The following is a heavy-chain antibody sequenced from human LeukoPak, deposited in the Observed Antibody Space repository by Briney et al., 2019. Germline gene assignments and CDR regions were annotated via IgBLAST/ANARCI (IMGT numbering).Heavy chain of an antibody. D-gene: IGHD1-1*01. CDR3: ARGNSRGDFDY. CDR1: GYTFTNFA. V-gene: IGHV1-3*01. J-gene: IGHJ4*02. CDR2: INAGNGNT. Sequence: GASVKVSCKASGYTFTNFAMHWVRQAPGQRLEWMGWINAGNGNTKYSQKFQGRVTITRDTSASTAYMELSSLRSEDTAVYYCARGNSRGDFDYWGQGTLVTVSS.